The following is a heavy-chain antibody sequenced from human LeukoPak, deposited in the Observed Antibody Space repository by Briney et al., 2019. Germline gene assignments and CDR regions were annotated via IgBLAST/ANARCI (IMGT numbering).Heavy chain of an antibody. CDR1: GGSISSYY. J-gene: IGHJ4*02. V-gene: IGHV4-4*07. D-gene: IGHD3-10*01. CDR2: IYTSGST. Sequence: SETLSLTCTVSGGSISSYYWSWIRQPPGKGLEWIGRIYTSGSTNYNPSLKSRVTMSVDTSKNQFSLKLSSVTAADTAVYYCARETPYGSGSYPFDYWGQGILVTVSS. CDR3: ARETPYGSGSYPFDY.